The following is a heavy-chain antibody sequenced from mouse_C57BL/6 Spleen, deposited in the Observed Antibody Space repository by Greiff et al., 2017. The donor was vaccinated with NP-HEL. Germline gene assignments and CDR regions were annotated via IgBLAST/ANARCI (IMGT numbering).Heavy chain of an antibody. CDR1: GYTFPDYY. Sequence: VQLQQSGPELVKPGASVKISCKASGYTFPDYYMNWVQQSPGQRLEWIGDINPNNGGTSYNQKFKGKATLTVDKSSSTAYMGLRSLTSEDSAVYYCARSYAMDYWGQGTSVTVSS. CDR3: ARSYAMDY. J-gene: IGHJ4*01. CDR2: INPNNGGT. V-gene: IGHV1-26*01.